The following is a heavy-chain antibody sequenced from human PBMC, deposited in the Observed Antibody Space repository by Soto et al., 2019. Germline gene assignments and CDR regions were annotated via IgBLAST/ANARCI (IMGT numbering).Heavy chain of an antibody. Sequence: GGSLRLSCAASGFTFSSYAMSWVRQAPGKGLEWVSAISGSGGSTYYADSVKGRFTISRDNSKNTLYLQMNSLRAEDTAVYYCAKSRDLYYDFWSGYYEIYYYYGMDVWGQGTTVTVSS. CDR3: AKSRDLYYDFWSGYYEIYYYYGMDV. V-gene: IGHV3-23*01. J-gene: IGHJ6*02. CDR2: ISGSGGST. CDR1: GFTFSSYA. D-gene: IGHD3-3*01.